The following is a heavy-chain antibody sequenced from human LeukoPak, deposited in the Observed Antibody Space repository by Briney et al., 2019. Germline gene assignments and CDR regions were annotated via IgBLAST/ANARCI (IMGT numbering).Heavy chain of an antibody. D-gene: IGHD4-11*01. J-gene: IGHJ4*02. CDR3: ARTTAKASTPYFDY. V-gene: IGHV4-34*01. Sequence: PSETLSLTCAVYGGSFSGYYWSWIRQPPGKGLEWIGEINHRGSTNYNPSLKSRVTISVDTSKNQFSLKLSSVTAADTAVYYCARTTAKASTPYFDYWGQGTLVTVSS. CDR1: GGSFSGYY. CDR2: INHRGST.